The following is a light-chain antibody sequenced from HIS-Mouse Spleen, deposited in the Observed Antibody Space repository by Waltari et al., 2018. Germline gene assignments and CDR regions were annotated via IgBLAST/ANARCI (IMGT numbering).Light chain of an antibody. CDR1: QGVSSN. J-gene: IGKJ1*01. CDR3: QQYNNWPPWT. V-gene: IGKV3-15*01. CDR2: GAS. Sequence: EIVMTQSPATLSVSPGERATLSCRASQGVSSNLAGYQQKPGQAPRPLIYGASTRATGIPARFSGSGSGTEFTLTISSMQSEDFAVYYCQQYNNWPPWTFGQGAKVEIK.